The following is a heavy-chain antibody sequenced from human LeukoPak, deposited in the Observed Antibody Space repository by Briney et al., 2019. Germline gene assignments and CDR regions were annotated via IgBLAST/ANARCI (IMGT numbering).Heavy chain of an antibody. J-gene: IGHJ6*03. CDR1: GYTFTDYY. CDR2: INPNSGGT. CDR3: ARDREQLVHHYYYYYMDV. V-gene: IGHV1-2*02. Sequence: GASVKVSCKASGYTFTDYYMHWVRQAPGQGLEWMGWINPNSGGTNYAQKFQGRVTMTRDTSISTAYMELSRLRSDDTAVYYCARDREQLVHHYYYYYMDVWGKGTTVTASS. D-gene: IGHD6-6*01.